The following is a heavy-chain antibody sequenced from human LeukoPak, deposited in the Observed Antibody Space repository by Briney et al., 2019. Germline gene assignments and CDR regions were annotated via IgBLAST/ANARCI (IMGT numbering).Heavy chain of an antibody. V-gene: IGHV4-39*01. J-gene: IGHJ4*02. CDR3: AVYYYDSSGYYTLFDY. CDR2: IYYSGST. D-gene: IGHD3-22*01. CDR1: GGSISSSSFY. Sequence: SETLSLTCTVSGGSISSSSFYWGWIRQPPGKGWEWIGSIYYSGSTYYNPSLKSRVTLSVDTSKNQFSLKLSSVTAADTAVYYCAVYYYDSSGYYTLFDYWGQGTPVTVSS.